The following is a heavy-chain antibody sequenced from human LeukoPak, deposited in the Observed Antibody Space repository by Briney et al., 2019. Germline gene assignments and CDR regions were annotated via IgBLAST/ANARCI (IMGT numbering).Heavy chain of an antibody. CDR1: GGSISSSSYY. Sequence: ASETLSLTCTVSGGSISSSSYYWGWIRQPPGKGLEWIGSIYYSGSTYYNPSLKSRVTISVGTSKNQFSLKLSVVTAADTAVYYCARLRYFDWLLPGYYFDYWGQGTLVTVSS. CDR2: IYYSGST. J-gene: IGHJ4*02. CDR3: ARLRYFDWLLPGYYFDY. D-gene: IGHD3-9*01. V-gene: IGHV4-39*01.